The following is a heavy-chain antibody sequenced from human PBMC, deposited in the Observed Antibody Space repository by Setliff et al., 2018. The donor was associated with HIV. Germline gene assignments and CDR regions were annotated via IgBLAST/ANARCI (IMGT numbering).Heavy chain of an antibody. CDR2: IYHSGGT. CDR1: GYSISSGYY. V-gene: IGHV4-38-2*01. D-gene: IGHD2-8*01. J-gene: IGHJ5*02. Sequence: SETLSLTCAVSGYSISSGYYWGWIRQPPGRGLEWIGNIYHSGGTHYNPSLRSRVTISVDTSENRFSLRLNSVTAADTGVYYCARRGRDGVLIVFATGFDPWGQGTLGTVSS. CDR3: ARRGRDGVLIVFATGFDP.